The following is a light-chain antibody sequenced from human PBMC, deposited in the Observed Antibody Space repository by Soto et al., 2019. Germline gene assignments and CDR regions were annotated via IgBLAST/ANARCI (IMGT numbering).Light chain of an antibody. CDR3: QQYNNWPKM. CDR1: QSVNKAY. J-gene: IGKJ1*01. Sequence: EIVLTQSPVTLALSPGDRATLSCRASQSVNKAYLVWYQVKPGQAPRLLIYGASTRATGIPARFSGSGSGTEFTLTISSLQSEDFAVYYCQQYNNWPKMFGQGTKVDI. V-gene: IGKV3-15*01. CDR2: GAS.